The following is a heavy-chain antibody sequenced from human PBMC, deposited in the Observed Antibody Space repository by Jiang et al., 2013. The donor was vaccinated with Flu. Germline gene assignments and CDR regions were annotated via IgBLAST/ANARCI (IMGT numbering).Heavy chain of an antibody. CDR2: INHSGST. Sequence: LLKPSETLSLTCAVYGGSFSGYYWSWIRQPPGKGLEWIGEINHSGSTNYNPSLKSRVTISVDTSKNQFSLKLSSVTAADTAVYYCARGFRYSSSWYNFFRAFDIWGQGTMVTVSS. CDR1: GGSFSGYY. V-gene: IGHV4-34*01. CDR3: ARGFRYSSSWYNFFRAFDI. J-gene: IGHJ3*02. D-gene: IGHD6-13*01.